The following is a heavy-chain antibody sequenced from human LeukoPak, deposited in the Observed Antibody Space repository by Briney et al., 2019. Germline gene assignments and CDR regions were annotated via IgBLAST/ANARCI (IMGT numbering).Heavy chain of an antibody. J-gene: IGHJ6*03. CDR3: AREGGYSGYPDSFYYYYYYMDV. Sequence: ASVKVSCKASGYTFTGYYMHWVRQAPGQGLEWMGWINPNSGGTNYAQKFQGRVTMTRDTSISTAYMELSRLRSDDTAVYYCAREGGYSGYPDSFYYYYYYMDVWGRGTTVTVSS. V-gene: IGHV1-2*02. CDR1: GYTFTGYY. D-gene: IGHD5-12*01. CDR2: INPNSGGT.